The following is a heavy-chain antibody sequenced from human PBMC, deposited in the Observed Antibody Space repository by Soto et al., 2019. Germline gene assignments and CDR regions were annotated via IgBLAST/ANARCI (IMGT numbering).Heavy chain of an antibody. CDR1: GFSLSTRGVA. J-gene: IGHJ4*02. CDR2: IYWDEDK. D-gene: IGHD5-12*01. V-gene: IGHV2-5*02. Sequence: QITLKESGATLVKPIQTLTLTCTFSGFSLSTRGVAVGWFRQSPGTALEWLALIYWDEDKWYSPSLKSRLTITDYTSKNQVVLTMTHMDPVDTDTYYGAHRPLGYAYYFDYWCQGTLFTVSS. CDR3: AHRPLGYAYYFDY.